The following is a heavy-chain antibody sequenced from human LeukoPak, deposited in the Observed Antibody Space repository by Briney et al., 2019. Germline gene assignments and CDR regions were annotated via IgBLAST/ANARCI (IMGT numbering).Heavy chain of an antibody. Sequence: SETLSLTCTVSGGSISTYCWSWIRQPPGKGLEWIGYIYYSGSTTYNPSLKSRVTISVDTSKNQFSLKLSSVTAADTAVYYCARASRTYPSYFDYWGQGTLVTVSS. CDR2: IYYSGST. CDR1: GGSISTYC. CDR3: ARASRTYPSYFDY. J-gene: IGHJ4*02. V-gene: IGHV4-59*01. D-gene: IGHD2-2*01.